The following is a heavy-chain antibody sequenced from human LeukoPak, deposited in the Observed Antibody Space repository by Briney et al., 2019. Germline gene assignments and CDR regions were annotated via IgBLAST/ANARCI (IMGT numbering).Heavy chain of an antibody. V-gene: IGHV1-2*02. CDR1: GYTFTGYY. D-gene: IGHD5-24*01. Sequence: ASVKVSCKASGYTFTGYYMHSVRQAPGQGLEWMGWINPNSGGTNYAQKFQGRVTMTRDTSISTAYMELSRLRSDDTAVYYCARDRRWLGQLLWPFDYWGQGTLVTVSS. CDR3: ARDRRWLGQLLWPFDY. CDR2: INPNSGGT. J-gene: IGHJ4*02.